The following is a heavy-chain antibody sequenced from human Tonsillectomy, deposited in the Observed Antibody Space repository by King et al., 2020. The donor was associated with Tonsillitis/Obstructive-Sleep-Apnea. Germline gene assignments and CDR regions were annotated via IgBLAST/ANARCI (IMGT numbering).Heavy chain of an antibody. CDR2: VNHSGST. Sequence: VQLQQWGAGLLKSSETLSLTCAVYGGSFSGYYWSWIRQPPGKGLEWIGEVNHSGSTNFNPSLKSRVTISLDTSKKQFSLKLSSVTAADTAVYYCARCPGNDFWSGYYAEYWGQGTLVTVSS. V-gene: IGHV4-34*01. CDR3: ARCPGNDFWSGYYAEY. D-gene: IGHD3-3*01. J-gene: IGHJ4*02. CDR1: GGSFSGYY.